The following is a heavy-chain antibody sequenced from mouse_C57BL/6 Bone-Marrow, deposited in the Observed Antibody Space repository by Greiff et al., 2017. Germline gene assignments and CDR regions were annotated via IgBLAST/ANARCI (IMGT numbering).Heavy chain of an antibody. CDR3: ARSGTGGFAY. CDR1: GFTFSDYG. CDR2: ISSGSSTI. J-gene: IGHJ3*01. Sequence: EVKLMESGGGLVKPGGSLKLSCAASGFTFSDYGMHWVRQAPEKGLEWVAYISSGSSTIYYADTVKGRFTISRDNAKNTLFLQMTSLRSEDTAMYYCARSGTGGFAYWGQGTLVTVSA. V-gene: IGHV5-17*01. D-gene: IGHD4-1*01.